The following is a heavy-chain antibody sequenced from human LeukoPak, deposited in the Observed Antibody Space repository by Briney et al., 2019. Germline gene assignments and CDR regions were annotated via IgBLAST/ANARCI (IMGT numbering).Heavy chain of an antibody. Sequence: PGGSLRLSRAASGFTFSSYGMHWVRQAPGKGLEWVAVIWYDGSNKYYADSVKGRFTISRDNSKNTLYLQMNSLRAEDTAVYYCARGGDIVVVPAAMSLDYWGQGTLVTVSS. CDR1: GFTFSSYG. J-gene: IGHJ4*02. V-gene: IGHV3-33*01. D-gene: IGHD2-2*01. CDR2: IWYDGSNK. CDR3: ARGGDIVVVPAAMSLDY.